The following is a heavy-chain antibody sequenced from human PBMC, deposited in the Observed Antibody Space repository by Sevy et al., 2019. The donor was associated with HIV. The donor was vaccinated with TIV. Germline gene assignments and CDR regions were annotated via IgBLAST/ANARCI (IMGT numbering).Heavy chain of an antibody. Sequence: GGSLRLSCAASGFTFSSYWMHWVRQAPGKGLVWVSRINSDGSSTSYADSVKGRFTISRDNAKNTLYLQMNSLRAEDTAVYYCARESSIQGVITYYYYGMDVWGQGTTVTVSS. CDR1: GFTFSSYW. V-gene: IGHV3-74*01. CDR3: ARESSIQGVITYYYYGMDV. D-gene: IGHD3-10*01. CDR2: INSDGSST. J-gene: IGHJ6*02.